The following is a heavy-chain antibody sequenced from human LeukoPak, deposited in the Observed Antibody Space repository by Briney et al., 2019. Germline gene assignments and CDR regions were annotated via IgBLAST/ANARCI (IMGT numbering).Heavy chain of an antibody. V-gene: IGHV3-20*04. J-gene: IGHJ4*02. CDR3: ARAVGYYYDSSGYEFDN. CDR1: GFTFDDYG. Sequence: GGSLRLSCAASGFTFDDYGMSWVRQAPGKGLEWVSGINWNGGSTGYADSVKGRFTISRDNAKNSLYLQMNSLRAEDTALYYCARAVGYYYDSSGYEFDNWGQGTLVTVSS. D-gene: IGHD3-22*01. CDR2: INWNGGST.